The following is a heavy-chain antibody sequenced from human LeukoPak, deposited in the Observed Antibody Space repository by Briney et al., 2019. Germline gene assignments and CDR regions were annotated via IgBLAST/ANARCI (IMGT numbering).Heavy chain of an antibody. J-gene: IGHJ6*02. CDR2: INPSGGST. Sequence: GASVKVSCKASGYTFTSYYIHWVRQASGQGLDGMGVINPSGGSTTYAQKFQGRVTMTRDTSTSTVYMELSSLRSEDTAVYYCARDRQDYYNGMDVWGQGTTVTVSS. V-gene: IGHV1-46*01. CDR3: ARDRQDYYNGMDV. CDR1: GYTFTSYY.